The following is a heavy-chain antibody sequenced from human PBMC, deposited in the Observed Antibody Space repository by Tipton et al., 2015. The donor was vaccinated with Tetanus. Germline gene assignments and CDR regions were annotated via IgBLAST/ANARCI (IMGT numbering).Heavy chain of an antibody. V-gene: IGHV1-2*02. Sequence: QLVQSGAEVKKPGASVKVSCKASGYTFTSYGISWVRQAPGQGLEWMGWINPNSGGTNYAQKFQGRVTMTRDTSISTAYMELSRLRSDDTAVYYCARDILMVYAIPSYNWFDPWGQGTLVTVSS. CDR1: GYTFTSYG. CDR3: ARDILMVYAIPSYNWFDP. CDR2: INPNSGGT. D-gene: IGHD2-8*01. J-gene: IGHJ5*02.